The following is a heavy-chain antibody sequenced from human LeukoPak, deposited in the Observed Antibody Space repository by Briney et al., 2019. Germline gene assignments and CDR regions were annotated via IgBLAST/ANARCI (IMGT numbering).Heavy chain of an antibody. CDR2: ISYSGSTT. Sequence: GGSLRLSCAASGFTFTNFEMNWVRQAPGKGLEWVSYISYSGSTTSYADSVKGRFTISRDNAKNSLYLQMNSLRAEDTALYYCAREAYYYGSGSYIYWFDPWGQGTLVTVSS. J-gene: IGHJ5*02. CDR3: AREAYYYGSGSYIYWFDP. V-gene: IGHV3-48*03. CDR1: GFTFTNFE. D-gene: IGHD3-10*01.